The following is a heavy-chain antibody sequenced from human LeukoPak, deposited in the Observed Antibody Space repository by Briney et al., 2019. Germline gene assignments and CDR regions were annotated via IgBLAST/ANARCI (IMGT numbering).Heavy chain of an antibody. D-gene: IGHD2-2*01. V-gene: IGHV3-15*01. J-gene: IGHJ6*03. CDR1: GFTFSNAW. CDR3: TTVHIVVVPAAKESSSSSYYYYYYYMDV. CDR2: IKSKTDGGTT. Sequence: GGSLRLSCAASGFTFSNAWMSWVRQAPGKGLEWVGRIKSKTDGGTTDYAAPVKGRFTISRDDSKNTLYLQMNSLKTEDTAVYYCTTVHIVVVPAAKESSSSSYYYYYYYMDVWGKGTTVTVSS.